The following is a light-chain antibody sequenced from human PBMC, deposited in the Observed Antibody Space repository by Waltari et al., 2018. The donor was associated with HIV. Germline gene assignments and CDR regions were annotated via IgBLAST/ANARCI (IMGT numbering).Light chain of an antibody. V-gene: IGKV2-28*01. CDR2: LGS. CDR1: QSLLHRNGYNY. Sequence: DIVMTQSPLSLPVTPGEPASISCRSSQSLLHRNGYNYLDWYLQKPGQSPQLLIYLGSNRASGVPDRFSGSGSGTDFTLKISRVEAEDVGVYDCMQALQRITFGQGTRLEIK. J-gene: IGKJ5*01. CDR3: MQALQRIT.